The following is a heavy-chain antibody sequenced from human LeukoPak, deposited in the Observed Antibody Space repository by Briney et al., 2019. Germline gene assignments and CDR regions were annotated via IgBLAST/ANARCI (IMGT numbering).Heavy chain of an antibody. CDR1: GDSVSSNSAA. CDR3: AREGYSGYDYWFDP. J-gene: IGHJ5*02. D-gene: IGHD5-12*01. V-gene: IGHV6-1*01. Sequence: SQTLSLTCAISGDSVSSNSAAWNWIRQSPSRGLEWLGRTYYRSKWYNDYALPVKSRITINPDTSKNQFSLQLNSVTPEDTAVYYCAREGYSGYDYWFDPWGQGTLVTVSS. CDR2: TYYRSKWYN.